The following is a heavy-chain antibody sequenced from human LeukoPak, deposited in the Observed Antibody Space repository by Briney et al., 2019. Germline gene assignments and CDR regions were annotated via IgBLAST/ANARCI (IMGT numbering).Heavy chain of an antibody. J-gene: IGHJ4*02. V-gene: IGHV3-23*01. CDR2: ISGSGGST. D-gene: IGHD3-10*01. Sequence: GGSLRLSCAASGFTFSSYAMSWVRQAPGKGLEWVSAISGSGGSTYYADSVKGRFTISRDNSKNTLYLQMNSLRAEDTAVYYCAKDPMVRGVNRYFDYWGQGTLVTVSS. CDR1: GFTFSSYA. CDR3: AKDPMVRGVNRYFDY.